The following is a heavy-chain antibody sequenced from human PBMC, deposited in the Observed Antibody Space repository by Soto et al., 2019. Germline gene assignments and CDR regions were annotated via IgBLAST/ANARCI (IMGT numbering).Heavy chain of an antibody. Sequence: QVQLVQSGAEVKKPGSSVKVSCKASGGIFRSNAISWVRQAPGQGPEWMGGILAIFGTPNYAPKFQGRITITADEVTSTVYMELTSLRSEDTGVYYCARGPHYYDSYFDLWGQGTLVTVSS. J-gene: IGHJ4*02. D-gene: IGHD3-22*01. CDR3: ARGPHYYDSYFDL. CDR2: ILAIFGTP. CDR1: GGIFRSNA. V-gene: IGHV1-69*12.